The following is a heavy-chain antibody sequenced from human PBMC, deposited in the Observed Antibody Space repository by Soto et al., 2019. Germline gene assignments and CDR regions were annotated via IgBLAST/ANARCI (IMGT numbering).Heavy chain of an antibody. CDR3: ARATKGIAVSFDYYYGMDV. J-gene: IGHJ6*02. V-gene: IGHV1-69*01. CDR2: MIPIFGTA. CDR1: GGTFSSYA. D-gene: IGHD6-19*01. Sequence: QVQLVQSGAEVKKPVASVNVSCQASGGTFSSYAISWVRQAPGQGVEWMGGMIPIFGTANYAQKFQGRVTITADDSTSTASMELSSLRSEDTVVYYCARATKGIAVSFDYYYGMDVWGQGTMVTVSS.